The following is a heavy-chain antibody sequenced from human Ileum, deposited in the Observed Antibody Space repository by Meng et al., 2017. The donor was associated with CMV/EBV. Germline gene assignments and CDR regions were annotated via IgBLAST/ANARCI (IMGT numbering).Heavy chain of an antibody. D-gene: IGHD4-23*01. CDR2: MYYSGNT. CDR3: ARSLYGGRYRSLDL. V-gene: IGHV4-61*01. CDR1: GGSVSSGTYY. Sequence: SETLSLTCTVSGGSVSSGTYYWTWIRQPPGNGLEWIGYMYYSGNTKYDPSLKSRVTISVDTSKNQFSLNLRSVTTADTAVYYCARSLYGGRYRSLDLWGQGTLVTVSS. J-gene: IGHJ5*02.